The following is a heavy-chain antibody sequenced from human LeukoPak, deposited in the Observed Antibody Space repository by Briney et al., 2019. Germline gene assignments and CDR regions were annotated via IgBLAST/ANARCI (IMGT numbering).Heavy chain of an antibody. CDR1: GYSFTTYW. CDR2: IYLVDSDT. J-gene: IGHJ4*02. Sequence: ESLKISCKGSGYSFTTYWIGWVRQMPGKGLEWMGIIYLVDSDTTYSPSSQGQVTISADKSLSTAFPQWSRLKAPATALYYCSRGDNSGYFRSPTEAYWGQGTLVTVSS. CDR3: SRGDNSGYFRSPTEAY. V-gene: IGHV5-51*01. D-gene: IGHD3-22*01.